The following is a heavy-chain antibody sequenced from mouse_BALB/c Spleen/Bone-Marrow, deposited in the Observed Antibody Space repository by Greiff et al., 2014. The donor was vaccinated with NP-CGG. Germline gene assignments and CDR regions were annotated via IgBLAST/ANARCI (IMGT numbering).Heavy chain of an antibody. CDR3: TRLSLLRGYFDY. Sequence: QVQLKESGAELVKPGPSVKLSCKASGYTFTSYYIYWVKQRPGQGLKWIGEINPSNGGTNFNEKFKSKATLTVDESSSTAYMQLSSPTSEDSAVYYCTRLSLLRGYFDYWGQGTTLTVSS. D-gene: IGHD1-2*01. J-gene: IGHJ2*01. CDR1: GYTFTSYY. V-gene: IGHV1S81*02. CDR2: INPSNGGT.